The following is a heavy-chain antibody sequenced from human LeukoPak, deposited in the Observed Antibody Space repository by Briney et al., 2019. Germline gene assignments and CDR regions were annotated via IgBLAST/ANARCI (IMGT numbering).Heavy chain of an antibody. CDR2: INPNSGGT. CDR3: ATADCSGGSCYSYWFDP. CDR1: GYTFTGYY. J-gene: IGHJ5*02. Sequence: ASVKVSCKASGYTFTGYYMHWVRQAPGQGLEWMGWINPNSGGTNYAQKFQGRVTMTRDTSISTAYMELSRLRSDDTAVYYCATADCSGGSCYSYWFDPWGQGTLVTVSS. V-gene: IGHV1-2*02. D-gene: IGHD2-15*01.